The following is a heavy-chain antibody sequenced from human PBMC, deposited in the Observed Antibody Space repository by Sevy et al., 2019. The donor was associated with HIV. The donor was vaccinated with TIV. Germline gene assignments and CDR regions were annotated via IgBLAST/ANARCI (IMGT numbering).Heavy chain of an antibody. D-gene: IGHD6-13*01. CDR2: ISYEGTET. J-gene: IGHJ4*01. V-gene: IGHV3-30-3*01. CDR1: GFAFSSHA. CDR3: ARDGGYSIKWYPLY. Sequence: GGSLRLSCAASGFAFSSHAMHWVRQAPGKGLEWVAVISYEGTETFYAASVEGRFTISRDNSKSMLSLQINSLRPEGTAVYYCARDGGYSIKWYPLYWGHGTLVTVSS.